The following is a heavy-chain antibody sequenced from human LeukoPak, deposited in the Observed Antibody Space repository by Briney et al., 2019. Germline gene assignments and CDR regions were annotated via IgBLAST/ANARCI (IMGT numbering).Heavy chain of an antibody. CDR3: ARGRYSSSWYGWFDP. Sequence: LETLSLTCTVSGGSISSYYWSWIRQPPGKGLEWIGYIYYSGSTNYNPSLKSRVTISVDTSKNQFSLKLSSVTAADTAVYYCARGRYSSSWYGWFDPWGQGTLVTVSS. CDR1: GGSISSYY. D-gene: IGHD6-13*01. J-gene: IGHJ5*02. V-gene: IGHV4-59*01. CDR2: IYYSGST.